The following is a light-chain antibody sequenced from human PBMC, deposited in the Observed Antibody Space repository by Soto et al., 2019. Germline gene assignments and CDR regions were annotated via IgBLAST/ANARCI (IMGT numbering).Light chain of an antibody. CDR3: QQRDSWPLT. J-gene: IGKJ4*01. Sequence: EIVLTQSPATLSVSPGERATLSCRASQSVSSNLAWYQQKPGQAPRLLIYHISTRASGIPARFSGNGSGTDFTLTIRSLEPEDFAIYYCQQRDSWPLTFGGGTKVDIK. CDR2: HIS. CDR1: QSVSSN. V-gene: IGKV3-11*01.